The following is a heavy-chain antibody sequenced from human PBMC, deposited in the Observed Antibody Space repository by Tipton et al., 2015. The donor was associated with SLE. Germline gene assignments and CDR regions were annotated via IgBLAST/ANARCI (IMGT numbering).Heavy chain of an antibody. Sequence: WIRQPPGKGLEWVSGINWNGGSTGYADSVKGRFTISRDNAKNSLYLQMNSLRAEDTALYCCAREDYYDSSDDIWGQGTMVTVSS. D-gene: IGHD3-22*01. CDR2: INWNGGST. CDR3: AREDYYDSSDDI. V-gene: IGHV3-20*03. J-gene: IGHJ3*02.